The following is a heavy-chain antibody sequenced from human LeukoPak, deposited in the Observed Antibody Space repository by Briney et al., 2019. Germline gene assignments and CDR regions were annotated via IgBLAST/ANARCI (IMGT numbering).Heavy chain of an antibody. CDR3: ARVRRELPGRIFDY. V-gene: IGHV1-2*02. D-gene: IGHD1-26*01. J-gene: IGHJ4*02. CDR1: GYTFTGYY. CDR2: INPNSGGT. Sequence: GASVKVSCKASGYTFTGYYMHWVRQAPGQGLEWMGWINPNSGGTNYAQKFQGRFTMTRDTSISTAYMELSRLRSDDTAVYYCARVRRELPGRIFDYWGQGTLVTVSS.